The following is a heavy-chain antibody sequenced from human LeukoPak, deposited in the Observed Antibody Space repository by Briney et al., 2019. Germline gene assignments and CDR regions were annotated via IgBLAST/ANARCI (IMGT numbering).Heavy chain of an antibody. V-gene: IGHV3-33*01. CDR1: GFTFSSYC. J-gene: IGHJ6*01. CDR3: AREVAPLYFHYGMDV. D-gene: IGHD2-21*01. CDR2: TWYDGRNN. Sequence: PGGSLRLSCAASGFTFSSYCMHWVRQAPGKGLEWVAVTWYDGRNNYYAASVKGRFTISRDDSKTTVYLLMNSLRAEDTAVYYCAREVAPLYFHYGMDVWGEGTTVTVSS.